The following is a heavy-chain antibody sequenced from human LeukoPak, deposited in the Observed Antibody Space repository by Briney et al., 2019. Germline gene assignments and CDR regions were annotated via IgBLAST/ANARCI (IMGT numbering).Heavy chain of an antibody. V-gene: IGHV3-11*04. CDR3: VRVYCSSTSCSDYFDY. J-gene: IGHJ4*02. Sequence: GGSLRLSCAASGFPFSDYYMSWVRQAPGKGLEWVSYISSSGSTIYYADSVKGRFTISRDNAKNSLYLQMNSLRVEDTAVYYCVRVYCSSTSCSDYFDYWGQGSLVTVSS. CDR2: ISSSGSTI. CDR1: GFPFSDYY. D-gene: IGHD2-2*01.